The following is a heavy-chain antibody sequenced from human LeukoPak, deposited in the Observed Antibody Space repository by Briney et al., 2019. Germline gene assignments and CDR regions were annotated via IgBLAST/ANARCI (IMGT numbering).Heavy chain of an antibody. D-gene: IGHD2-15*01. CDR3: VRVKGSYFDY. V-gene: IGHV3-48*03. Sequence: SGGSLRLSCAASGFLLSSYDINWVRQAPGKGLEWVSYISSSDSAIYYVDSVKGRFTVSRDNAKNSLFLQMNSPRAEDTAVYYCVRVKGSYFDYWGQGALVTVSS. CDR1: GFLLSSYD. CDR2: ISSSDSAI. J-gene: IGHJ4*02.